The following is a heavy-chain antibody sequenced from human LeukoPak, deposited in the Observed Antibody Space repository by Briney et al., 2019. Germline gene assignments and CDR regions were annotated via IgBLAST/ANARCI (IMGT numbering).Heavy chain of an antibody. V-gene: IGHV3-30-3*01. J-gene: IGHJ4*02. Sequence: GRSPRLSCAASGFTFSSYAMHWVRQAPGKGLEWVAVISYDGSNKYYADSVKGRFTISRDNSKNTLYLQMNSLRAEDTAVYYCARGRYYYDSSGYYRGYYFDYWGQGTLVTVSS. CDR3: ARGRYYYDSSGYYRGYYFDY. D-gene: IGHD3-22*01. CDR2: ISYDGSNK. CDR1: GFTFSSYA.